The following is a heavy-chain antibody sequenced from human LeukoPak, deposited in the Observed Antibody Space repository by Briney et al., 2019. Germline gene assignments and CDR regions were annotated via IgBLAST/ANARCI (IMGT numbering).Heavy chain of an antibody. J-gene: IGHJ6*02. CDR3: ARVHSSGWYYGMDV. CDR2: INPNSGGT. V-gene: IGHV1-2*02. D-gene: IGHD6-19*01. Sequence: ASVKVSCKASGYTLTGYYMHWVRQAPGQGLEWMGWINPNSGGTNYAQKFQGRVTMTRDTSINTAYMELSRLRSDDTAVYYCARVHSSGWYYGMDVWGQGTTVTVSS. CDR1: GYTLTGYY.